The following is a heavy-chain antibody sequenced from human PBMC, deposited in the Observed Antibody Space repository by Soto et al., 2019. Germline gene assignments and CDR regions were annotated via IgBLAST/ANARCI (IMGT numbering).Heavy chain of an antibody. V-gene: IGHV3-74*01. CDR1: GFTFSSYW. J-gene: IGHJ4*02. CDR3: AREYYDFWSGYYSRHYFDY. D-gene: IGHD3-3*01. CDR2: INSDGSST. Sequence: GGSLRLSCAASGFTFSSYWMHWVRQAPGKGLVWVSRINSDGSSTSYADSVKGRFTISRDNAKNTLYLQMNSLRAEDTAVYYCAREYYDFWSGYYSRHYFDYWGQGTLVTVSS.